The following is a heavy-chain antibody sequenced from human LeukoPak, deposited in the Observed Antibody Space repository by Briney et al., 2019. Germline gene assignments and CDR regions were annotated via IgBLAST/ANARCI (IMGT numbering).Heavy chain of an antibody. V-gene: IGHV3-48*04. CDR3: TYLRTPYYNDKWVDP. J-gene: IGHJ5*02. CDR2: ISSGGSPI. D-gene: IGHD3/OR15-3a*01. Sequence: PGGSLRLSCAVSGFTITSWSMNWVRQAPGKGLEWLSYISSGGSPIYYADSVKGRFTISRDDAKNLVYLQMNSLRAEDTAVYYCTYLRTPYYNDKWVDPWGQGALVTVSS. CDR1: GFTITSWS.